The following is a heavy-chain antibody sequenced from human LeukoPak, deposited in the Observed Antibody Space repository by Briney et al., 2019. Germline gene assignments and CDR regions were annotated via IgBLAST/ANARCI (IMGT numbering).Heavy chain of an antibody. CDR2: INPNSGGT. J-gene: IGHJ6*03. Sequence: EASVKVSCKASGYTFTSYGISWVRQAPGQGLEWMGWINPNSGGTNYAQKFQGRVTMTRDTSISTAYMELSRLRSDDTAVYYCARGTTDYMDVWGKGTTVTISS. CDR3: ARGTTDYMDV. CDR1: GYTFTSYG. D-gene: IGHD1-7*01. V-gene: IGHV1-2*02.